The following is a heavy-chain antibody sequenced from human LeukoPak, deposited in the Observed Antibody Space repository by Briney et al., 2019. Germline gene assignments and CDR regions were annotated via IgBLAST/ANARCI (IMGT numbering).Heavy chain of an antibody. D-gene: IGHD2-21*01. V-gene: IGHV3-15*01. CDR1: GFTFSNSL. CDR3: TDLGVAEHGY. J-gene: IGHJ4*02. CDR2: MKSTTDGGTT. Sequence: GGALRLSCAASGFTFSNSLMSWVRQAPGKGLDGVGRMKSTTDGGTTDYAAPVKGRFIISRDDSKNTLYLQMNSLENEDTDLYYCTDLGVAEHGYWGPGTLVIVSS.